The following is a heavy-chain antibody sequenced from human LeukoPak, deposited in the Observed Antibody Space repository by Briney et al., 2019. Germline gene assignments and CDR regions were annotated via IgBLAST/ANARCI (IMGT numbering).Heavy chain of an antibody. Sequence: SQTLSLTCTVSGGSISSGSYYWSWIRQPAGKTLEWIGRIYTSGSTNYNPSLKSRVTISVDTSKNQFSLKLSSVTAADTAVYYCARGPGYCSSTSCYGLYMDVWGKGTTVTISS. D-gene: IGHD2-2*01. J-gene: IGHJ6*03. CDR3: ARGPGYCSSTSCYGLYMDV. CDR2: IYTSGST. V-gene: IGHV4-61*02. CDR1: GGSISSGSYY.